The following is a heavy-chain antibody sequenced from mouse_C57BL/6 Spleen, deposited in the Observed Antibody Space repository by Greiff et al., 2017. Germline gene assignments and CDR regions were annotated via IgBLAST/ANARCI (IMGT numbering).Heavy chain of an antibody. CDR1: GYSFTGYY. V-gene: IGHV1-42*01. CDR2: INPSTGGT. CDR3: ARGSNYYFFDY. J-gene: IGHJ2*01. D-gene: IGHD2-5*01. Sequence: EVQLQQSGPELVKPGASVKISCKASGYSFTGYYMNWVKQSPEKSLEWIGEINPSTGGTTYNQKFKAKATLTVDKSSSTAYMQLKSLTSEDSAVYYCARGSNYYFFDYWGQGTTLTVSS.